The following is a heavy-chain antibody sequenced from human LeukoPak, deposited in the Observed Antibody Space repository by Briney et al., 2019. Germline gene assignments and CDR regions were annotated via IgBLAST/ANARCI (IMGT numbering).Heavy chain of an antibody. J-gene: IGHJ5*02. CDR2: INPKNGDT. Sequence: GASVKVSCKASGYTFTGYYMHWVRQAPGQGLEWMGWINPKNGDTNYAQNFQGRVTMTRDTSISTAYMELSRLRSDDTALYPCARAPYPRFAKWCDPWGQGTLVTLSS. CDR3: ARAPYPRFAKWCDP. V-gene: IGHV1-2*02. CDR1: GYTFTGYY.